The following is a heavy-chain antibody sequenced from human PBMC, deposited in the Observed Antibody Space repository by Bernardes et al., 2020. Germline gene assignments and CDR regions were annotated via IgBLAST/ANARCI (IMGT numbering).Heavy chain of an antibody. D-gene: IGHD6-19*01. J-gene: IGHJ3*02. CDR3: ARVEGQISSGWPKPDDAFDI. Sequence: SETLSLTCTVSGGSISSSSYYWGWIRQPPGKGLEWIGSIYYSGSTYYNPSLKSRVTISVDTSKNQFSLKLSSVTAADTAVYYCARVEGQISSGWPKPDDAFDIWGQGTMVTVSS. CDR2: IYYSGST. CDR1: GGSISSSSYY. V-gene: IGHV4-39*01.